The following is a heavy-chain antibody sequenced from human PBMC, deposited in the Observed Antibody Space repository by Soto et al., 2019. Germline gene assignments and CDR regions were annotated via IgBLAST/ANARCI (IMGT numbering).Heavy chain of an antibody. CDR2: ISGSGGST. J-gene: IGHJ5*02. V-gene: IGHV3-23*01. D-gene: IGHD3-22*01. CDR1: GFTFSSYA. Sequence: GSLRLSCAASGFTFSSYAMSWVRQAPGKGLEWVSAISGSGGSTYYADSVKGRFTISRDNSKNTLYLQMNSLRAEDTAVYYCAKSPSDVYDSSGYYPRWFDPWGQGTLVTVSS. CDR3: AKSPSDVYDSSGYYPRWFDP.